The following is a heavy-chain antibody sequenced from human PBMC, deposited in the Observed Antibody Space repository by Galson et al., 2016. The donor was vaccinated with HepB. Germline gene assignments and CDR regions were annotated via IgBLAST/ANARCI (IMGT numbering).Heavy chain of an antibody. J-gene: IGHJ6*02. CDR2: ISSASDTI. V-gene: IGHV3-48*02. CDR3: AKRPYSYGWHYGMDG. D-gene: IGHD5-18*01. CDR1: GFTFSRYA. Sequence: SLRLSCAASGFTFSRYAMTWVRQAPGKGLEWVSYISSASDTIHYAGSVKGRFTISRDNSKNILYLQMKSLRDEDTAVYYCAKRPYSYGWHYGMDGWGQGTTVTVSS.